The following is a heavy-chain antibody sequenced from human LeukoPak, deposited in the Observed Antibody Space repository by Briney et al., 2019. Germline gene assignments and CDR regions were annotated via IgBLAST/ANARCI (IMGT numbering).Heavy chain of an antibody. D-gene: IGHD2-15*01. J-gene: IGHJ6*02. Sequence: ASVKVSCKASGYTFTGHYMHWVRQAPGQGLEWMGRINPNSGGTNYAQKFQGRVTMTRDTSISTAYMELSRLRSDDTAVYYCARDPRYCSGGSCYFYGMDVWGQGTTVTVSS. CDR3: ARDPRYCSGGSCYFYGMDV. CDR2: INPNSGGT. V-gene: IGHV1-2*06. CDR1: GYTFTGHY.